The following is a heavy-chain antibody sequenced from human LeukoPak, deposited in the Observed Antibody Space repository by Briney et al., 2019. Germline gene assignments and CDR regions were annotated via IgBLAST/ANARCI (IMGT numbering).Heavy chain of an antibody. V-gene: IGHV3-66*01. J-gene: IGHJ4*02. CDR1: GFTVSSNY. D-gene: IGHD6-6*01. CDR3: ARESLAARRSFDY. CDR2: IYSGGTT. Sequence: GGSLRLSCAASGFTVSSNYMSWVRQAPGKGLEWVSVIYSGGTTDYADSVKGRFTISRDNSKKTVYLQMHSLRAEDTAVYYCARESLAARRSFDYWGRGTLVTVSS.